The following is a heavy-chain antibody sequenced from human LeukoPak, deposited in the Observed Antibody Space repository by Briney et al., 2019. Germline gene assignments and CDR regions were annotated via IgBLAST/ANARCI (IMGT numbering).Heavy chain of an antibody. D-gene: IGHD5-18*01. Sequence: PSETLSLTCTVSGGSISSYYWSWIRQPPGKGLEWIGYIYYSGSTNYNPSLKSRVTISVDTSKNQFSLKLSSVTAAATAVYYCARGFLGYSYALDYWGQGTLVTVSS. V-gene: IGHV4-59*01. CDR2: IYYSGST. J-gene: IGHJ4*02. CDR3: ARGFLGYSYALDY. CDR1: GGSISSYY.